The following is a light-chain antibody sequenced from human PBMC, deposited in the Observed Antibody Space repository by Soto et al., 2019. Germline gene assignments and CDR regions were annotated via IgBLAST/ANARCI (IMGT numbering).Light chain of an antibody. V-gene: IGKV3-11*01. J-gene: IGKJ4*01. CDR2: DAS. CDR3: QQRSNWPPLT. CDR1: QSVSSY. Sequence: IVLTQSPATLSLSPGERATLSCRASQSVSSYLAWYQKKPGQAPRLLIYDASNMATGIPARFSGSGSGTDFTLTISSLESEDCAVYYCQQRSNWPPLTFGGGTQVEIK.